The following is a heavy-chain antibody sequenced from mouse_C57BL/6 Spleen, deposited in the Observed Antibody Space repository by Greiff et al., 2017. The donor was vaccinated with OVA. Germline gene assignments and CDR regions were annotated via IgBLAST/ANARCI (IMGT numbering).Heavy chain of an antibody. CDR1: GYSITSGYY. Sequence: ESGPGLVKPSQSLSLTCSVTGYSITSGYYWNWIRQFPGNKLEWMGYISYDGSNNYNPSLKNRISITRDTSKNQFFLKLNSVTTEDTATYYCAQGDYAFAYWGQGTLVTVSA. D-gene: IGHD2-4*01. CDR2: ISYDGSN. V-gene: IGHV3-6*01. CDR3: AQGDYAFAY. J-gene: IGHJ3*01.